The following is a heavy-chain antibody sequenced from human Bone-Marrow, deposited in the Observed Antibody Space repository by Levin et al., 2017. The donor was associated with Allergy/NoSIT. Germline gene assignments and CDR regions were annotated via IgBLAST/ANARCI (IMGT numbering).Heavy chain of an antibody. CDR1: GGSISSSTW. J-gene: IGHJ4*02. V-gene: IGHV4-4*03. Sequence: PETLSLTCTVSGGSISSSTWWSWVRQPPGKGLEWIGEIYHGGRTNYNPSLRSRVTMSVDKSQNQFSLNLNSVTAADTAVYYCARDPLDYGTNSGNYWGQGTLVTVSS. CDR2: IYHGGRT. D-gene: IGHD4-17*01. CDR3: ARDPLDYGTNSGNY.